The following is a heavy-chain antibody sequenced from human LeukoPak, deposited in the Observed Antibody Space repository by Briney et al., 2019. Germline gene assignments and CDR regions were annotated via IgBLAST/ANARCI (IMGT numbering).Heavy chain of an antibody. D-gene: IGHD6-6*01. V-gene: IGHV4-59*01. CDR3: ANIAARPGYYYYYMDV. CDR1: GGSISSYY. CDR2: IYYSGST. J-gene: IGHJ6*03. Sequence: SETLSLTCTVSGGSISSYYWSWIRQPPGQGLEWIGYIYYSGSTSYNPSLKSRVTISVDTSKNQFSLKLSSVTAADTAVYYCANIAARPGYYYYYMDVWGKGTTVTVSS.